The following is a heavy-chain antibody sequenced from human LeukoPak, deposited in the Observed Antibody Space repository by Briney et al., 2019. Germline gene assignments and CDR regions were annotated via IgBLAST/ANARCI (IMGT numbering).Heavy chain of an antibody. CDR2: IYHSGST. V-gene: IGHV4-38-2*02. D-gene: IGHD1-26*01. J-gene: IGHJ6*03. Sequence: SETLSLTCTVSGYSISSGYYWGWIRQPPGKGLEWIGSIYHSGSTYYNPSLKSRVTIYTSKNQFSLKLSSVTAADTAVYYCARTELFDYYYYTDVWGKGTTVTVSS. CDR3: ARTELFDYYYYTDV. CDR1: GYSISSGYY.